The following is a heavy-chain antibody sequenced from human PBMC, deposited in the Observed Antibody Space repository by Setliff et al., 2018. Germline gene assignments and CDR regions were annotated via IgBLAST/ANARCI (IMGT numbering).Heavy chain of an antibody. CDR3: ARPRSPKISIFGVTPFDY. CDR1: GGTFA. Sequence: GASVKVSCKASGGTFAITWVRQAPGQGLEWMGGTIPLLPLPNYAVKFQGRVTITADKSTSTAYMELSGLRSDDTAVYFCARPRSPKISIFGVTPFDYWGQGTLVTVSS. CDR2: TIPLLPLP. D-gene: IGHD3-3*01. V-gene: IGHV1-69*10. J-gene: IGHJ4*02.